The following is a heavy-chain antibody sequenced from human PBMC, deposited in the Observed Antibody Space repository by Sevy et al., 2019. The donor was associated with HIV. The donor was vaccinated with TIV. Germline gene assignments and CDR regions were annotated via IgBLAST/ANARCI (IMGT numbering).Heavy chain of an antibody. CDR1: GYTFTSYG. V-gene: IGHV1-18*01. Sequence: ASVKVSCKASGYTFTSYGISWVRQAPGQGLEWMGWISAYNGNTNYAQKLQGRVTMTTDTSTGTAYMELRGLRSDDTAVYYCARHADNIVVVPAAHSPNWFDPWGQGTLVTVSS. CDR2: ISAYNGNT. CDR3: ARHADNIVVVPAAHSPNWFDP. D-gene: IGHD2-2*01. J-gene: IGHJ5*02.